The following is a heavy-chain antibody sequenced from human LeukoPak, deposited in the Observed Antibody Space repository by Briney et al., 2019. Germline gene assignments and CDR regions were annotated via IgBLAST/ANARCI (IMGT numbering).Heavy chain of an antibody. CDR3: ARDALEAPGYYYGMDV. Sequence: GASVTVSCKASGYTFTSYGISWVRQAPGQGLEGMGWISAYNGNTNYAQKLQGRVTMTTDTSTSTAYMELRSLRSDDTAVYYCARDALEAPGYYYGMDVWGQGTTVTVSS. D-gene: IGHD1-1*01. CDR2: ISAYNGNT. V-gene: IGHV1-18*01. J-gene: IGHJ6*02. CDR1: GYTFTSYG.